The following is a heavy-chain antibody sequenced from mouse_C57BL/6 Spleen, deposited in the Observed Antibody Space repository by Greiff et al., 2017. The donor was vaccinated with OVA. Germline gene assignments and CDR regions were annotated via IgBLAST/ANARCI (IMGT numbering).Heavy chain of an antibody. CDR2: INPNNGGT. D-gene: IGHD2-5*01. J-gene: IGHJ3*01. CDR3: ARRGAYYSNSWFAY. Sequence: VQLQESGPELVKPGASVKMSCKASGYTFTDYNMHWVKQSHGKSLEWIGYINPNNGGTSYNQKFKGKATLTVNKSSSTAYMELRSLTSEDSAVYYCARRGAYYSNSWFAYWGQGTLVTVSA. V-gene: IGHV1-22*01. CDR1: GYTFTDYN.